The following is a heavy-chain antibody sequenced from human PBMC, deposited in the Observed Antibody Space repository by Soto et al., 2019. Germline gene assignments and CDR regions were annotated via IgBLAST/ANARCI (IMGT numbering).Heavy chain of an antibody. V-gene: IGHV6-1*01. J-gene: IGHJ3*01. CDR1: GDSVSSDTVV. CDR3: ARGIYDTSVGTAFDV. CDR2: TYYRSKWYH. Sequence: PSQTLSLTCAISGDSVSSDTVVWNWIRLSPSRGLEWLGRTYYRSKWYHEYAVFVQSRISINPDTSKNHFSLQLNSVTPEDTAVYYCARGIYDTSVGTAFDVWGQGTEVTVSS. D-gene: IGHD3-22*01.